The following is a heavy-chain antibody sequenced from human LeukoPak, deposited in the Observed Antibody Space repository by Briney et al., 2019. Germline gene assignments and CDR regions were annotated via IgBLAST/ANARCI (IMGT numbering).Heavy chain of an antibody. CDR3: AKGGGEWLLDTDY. D-gene: IGHD3-3*01. V-gene: IGHV3-11*01. CDR2: IDTTGSTI. Sequence: GGSLRLSCVASGFTFSDYYMTWIRQAPGKGLEWISYIDTTGSTIYYADSVEGRFTISRDNAKNSLYLEMNSLRAEDTAVYYCAKGGGEWLLDTDYWGQGTLVTVSS. J-gene: IGHJ4*02. CDR1: GFTFSDYY.